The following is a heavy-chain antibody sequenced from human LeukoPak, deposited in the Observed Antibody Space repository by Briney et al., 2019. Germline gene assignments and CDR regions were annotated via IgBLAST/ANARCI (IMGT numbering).Heavy chain of an antibody. CDR3: ARDPFGEFPFDY. CDR1: GGTFSSYA. CDR2: IIPIFGTA. J-gene: IGHJ4*02. Sequence: EASVKVSCKASGGTFSSYAISWVRQAPGQGLEWMGGIIPIFGTANYAQRFQGRVTMTRDTSTSTVYMELSSLRSEDTAVYYCARDPFGEFPFDYWGQGTLVTVSS. D-gene: IGHD3-10*01. V-gene: IGHV1-69*05.